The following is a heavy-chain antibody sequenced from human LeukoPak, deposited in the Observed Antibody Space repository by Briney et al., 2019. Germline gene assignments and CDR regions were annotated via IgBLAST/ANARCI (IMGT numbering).Heavy chain of an antibody. CDR3: AADPGPRRFDY. J-gene: IGHJ4*02. CDR2: SYNSGNT. V-gene: IGHV4-59*03. D-gene: IGHD1-14*01. Sequence: SETLSLTCTVSGGSISNYYWSWIRQPPGKGLEWIGYSYNSGNTNYNPSLRSRVTISVDTSKNQFSLKLSSVTAADMAVYYCAADPGPRRFDYWGRGTLVTVSS. CDR1: GGSISNYY.